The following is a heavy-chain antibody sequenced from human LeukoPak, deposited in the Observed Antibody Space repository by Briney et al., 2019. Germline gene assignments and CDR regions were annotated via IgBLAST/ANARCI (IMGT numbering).Heavy chain of an antibody. Sequence: ASVKVSCKASGYTFTGYYMHWVRQAPGQGLEWMGRINPNSGGTNYAQKFQGRVTMTRDTAISTAYMELSRLRSDDTAVYYCAGDHPDYGRTSDFDYWGQGTLVTVSS. CDR1: GYTFTGYY. V-gene: IGHV1-2*06. D-gene: IGHD4-17*01. CDR2: INPNSGGT. CDR3: AGDHPDYGRTSDFDY. J-gene: IGHJ4*02.